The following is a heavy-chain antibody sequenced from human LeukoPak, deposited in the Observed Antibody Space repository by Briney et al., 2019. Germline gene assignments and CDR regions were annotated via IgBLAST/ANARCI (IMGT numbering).Heavy chain of an antibody. V-gene: IGHV5-51*01. CDR1: GYSFTSYW. Sequence: GESLEISCKGSGYSFTSYWIGWVRQMPGKGLEWMGIIYPGDSDTRYSPSFQGQATISADKSISTAYLQWSSLKASDTAMYYCARQGNYYDSSGYKAGAFDIWGQGTMVTVSS. CDR3: ARQGNYYDSSGYKAGAFDI. CDR2: IYPGDSDT. D-gene: IGHD3-22*01. J-gene: IGHJ3*02.